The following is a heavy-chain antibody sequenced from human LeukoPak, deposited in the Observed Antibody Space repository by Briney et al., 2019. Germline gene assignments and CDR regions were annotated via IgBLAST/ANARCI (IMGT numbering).Heavy chain of an antibody. J-gene: IGHJ4*02. CDR3: ARDSTVTTRGIDY. CDR1: GGSISSSSYY. Sequence: PSETLSLTCTVSGGSISSSSYYWGWIRQPPGKGLEWIGSIYYSGSTYYNPSLKSRVTISVDTSKNQFSLKLSSVTAADTAVYYCARDSTVTTRGIDYWGQGTLVTVSS. V-gene: IGHV4-39*07. CDR2: IYYSGST. D-gene: IGHD4-17*01.